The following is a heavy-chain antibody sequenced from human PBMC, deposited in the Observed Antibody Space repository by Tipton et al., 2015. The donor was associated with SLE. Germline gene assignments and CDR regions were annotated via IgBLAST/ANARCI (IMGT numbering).Heavy chain of an antibody. J-gene: IGHJ4*02. CDR3: VRLELPATKADY. CDR2: IYHSGTT. Sequence: TLSLTCTVSGGSMNNYYWGWIRQPPGKGLEWLGTIYHSGTTYYNPSLKSRLTLSIDTSKNQFSLKLSSVTAADTAVYYCVRLELPATKADYWGPGTLVTVSS. D-gene: IGHD5-24*01. V-gene: IGHV4-59*08. CDR1: GGSMNNYY.